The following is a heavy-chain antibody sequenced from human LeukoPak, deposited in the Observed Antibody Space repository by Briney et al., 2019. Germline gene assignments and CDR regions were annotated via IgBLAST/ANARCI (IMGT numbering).Heavy chain of an antibody. CDR1: GGSISSYY. CDR2: IYYSGST. J-gene: IGHJ4*02. V-gene: IGHV4-59*12. CDR3: ARDSLSTVTTFFDY. D-gene: IGHD4-17*01. Sequence: SETLSLTCTVSGGSISSYYWSWIRQPPGKGLEWIGYIYYSGSTNYNPSLKSRVTISVDTSKNQFYLKLSSVTAADTAVYYCARDSLSTVTTFFDYWGQGTLVTVSS.